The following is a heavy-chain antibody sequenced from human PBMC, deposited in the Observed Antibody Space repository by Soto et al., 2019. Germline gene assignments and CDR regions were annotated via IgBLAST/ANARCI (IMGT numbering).Heavy chain of an antibody. D-gene: IGHD3-22*01. Sequence: GASVKVSCKAFGFIFNNYAISWVRQAPAQGLEWMGWISANSGNTNYAQKLQGRVTMTTETSTSTAYMELRSLITDNTAVYYCATAGNYDSSGRDFWDQGTLVTVSS. J-gene: IGHJ4*02. CDR3: ATAGNYDSSGRDF. CDR1: GFIFNNYA. CDR2: ISANSGNT. V-gene: IGHV1-18*04.